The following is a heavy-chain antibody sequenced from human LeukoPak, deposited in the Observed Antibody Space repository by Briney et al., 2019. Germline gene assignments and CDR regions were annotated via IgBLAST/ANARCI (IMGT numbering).Heavy chain of an antibody. V-gene: IGHV3-64D*09. Sequence: GGSLRLSCSASGFTFRNYARHWVRQAPGKGLEYVSAISSNGDNTNYAESLKGRFTTSRDNSKNTLYLQMSSLRAETTADYYCVKGATATPLGYGMDVWGQGTTVTVSS. CDR1: GFTFRNYA. CDR3: VKGATATPLGYGMDV. D-gene: IGHD5-12*01. J-gene: IGHJ6*02. CDR2: ISSNGDNT.